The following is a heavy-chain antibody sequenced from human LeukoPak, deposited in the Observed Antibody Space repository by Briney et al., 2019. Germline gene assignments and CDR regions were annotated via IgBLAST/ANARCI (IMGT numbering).Heavy chain of an antibody. CDR3: ARVWMGYSGYDSDSGNAFDI. D-gene: IGHD5-12*01. CDR1: GFTFSSHA. CDR2: ISYDGSNK. V-gene: IGHV3-30*04. Sequence: GRSLRLSCAASGFTFSSHAMHWVRQAPGEGLEGVAVISYDGSNKYYADSVKGRFTISRDNSKNTLYLQMNSLRAEDTAVYYCARVWMGYSGYDSDSGNAFDIWGQGTMVTVSS. J-gene: IGHJ3*02.